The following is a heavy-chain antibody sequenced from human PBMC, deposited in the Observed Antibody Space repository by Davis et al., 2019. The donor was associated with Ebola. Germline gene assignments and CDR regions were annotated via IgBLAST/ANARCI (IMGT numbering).Heavy chain of an antibody. CDR2: MAYDGSSH. Sequence: PGGSLRLSCAASGFMFREYAMHWVRQAPGKGLEWVAIMAYDGSSHNYADSVKGRFTISRDNAKNIFYLQMNSLGSDDTAVYFCTREGPGQQQAVQSGRGAFDIWGQGTMVTVS. CDR3: TREGPGQQQAVQSGRGAFDI. CDR1: GFMFREYA. V-gene: IGHV3-30-3*01. D-gene: IGHD6-13*01. J-gene: IGHJ3*02.